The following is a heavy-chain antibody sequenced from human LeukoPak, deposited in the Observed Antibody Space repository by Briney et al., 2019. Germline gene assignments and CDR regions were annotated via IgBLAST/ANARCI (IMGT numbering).Heavy chain of an antibody. J-gene: IGHJ6*03. V-gene: IGHV1-2*02. CDR1: GYTFTGYY. Sequence: ASVKVSCKASGYTFTGYYMHWVRQAPGQGLEWMGWNNPNSGGTNYVQKFQGRVTMTRDTSISTAYMELSRLRSDDTAVYYCARDEVFAYYDFWSGSSHYMDVWGKGTTVTVSS. D-gene: IGHD3-3*01. CDR2: NNPNSGGT. CDR3: ARDEVFAYYDFWSGSSHYMDV.